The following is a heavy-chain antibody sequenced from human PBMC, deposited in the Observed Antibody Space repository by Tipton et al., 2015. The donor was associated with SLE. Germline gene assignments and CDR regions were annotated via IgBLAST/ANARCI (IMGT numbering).Heavy chain of an antibody. V-gene: IGHV1-69*01. Sequence: QLVQSGPEVKKPGSSVKVSCKASGGTFSSYTISWVRQAPGQGLEWMGGIIPIFGTANYAQKFQGRVTITADESTSTAYMELSSLRSEDTAVYYCASTPLGAYYFDYWGQGTLVTVSS. CDR2: IIPIFGTA. CDR3: ASTPLGAYYFDY. J-gene: IGHJ4*02. CDR1: GGTFSSYT. D-gene: IGHD7-27*01.